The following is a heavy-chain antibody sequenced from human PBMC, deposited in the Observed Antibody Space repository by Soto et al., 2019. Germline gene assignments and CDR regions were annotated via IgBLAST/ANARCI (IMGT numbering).Heavy chain of an antibody. Sequence: QVRLLQSGAEVKKPGASVKVSCKASGYTFTSYGISWVRQAPGQGLEWMGWISAYNGNTNYAQKLQGRVTMTTDTSTRTAYMEVRSLRSDDTAVYDCARDGAYCSGGSCYSHYWGQGTLVTVSS. CDR2: ISAYNGNT. CDR3: ARDGAYCSGGSCYSHY. CDR1: GYTFTSYG. V-gene: IGHV1-18*01. J-gene: IGHJ4*02. D-gene: IGHD2-15*01.